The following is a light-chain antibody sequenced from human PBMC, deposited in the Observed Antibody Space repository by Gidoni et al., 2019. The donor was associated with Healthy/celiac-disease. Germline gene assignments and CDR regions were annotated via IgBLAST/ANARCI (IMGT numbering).Light chain of an antibody. CDR3: AAWDDSLSGLWV. Sequence: SCSGSSSNIGSNYVYWYQQLPGTAPKLLIYSNNQRPSGVPDRFSGSKSGTSASLAISGLRSEDEADYYCAAWDDSLSGLWVFGGGTKLTV. CDR2: SNN. CDR1: SSNIGSNY. J-gene: IGLJ3*02. V-gene: IGLV1-47*02.